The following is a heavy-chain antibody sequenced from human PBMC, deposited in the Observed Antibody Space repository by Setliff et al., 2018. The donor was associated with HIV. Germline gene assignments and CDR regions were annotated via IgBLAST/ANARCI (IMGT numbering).Heavy chain of an antibody. D-gene: IGHD6-6*01. Sequence: GASVKXXCKASGYTFTSYYMHGVRQAPGQGLEWMGIINPSSGSTTYAQKFQGRVTMTRDTSTSTVYMELSSLRSXXXAXXXCARXPXPSSSAXDLRHWGQGTPVTVSS. J-gene: IGHJ1*01. CDR2: INPSSGST. CDR1: GYTFTSYY. V-gene: IGHV1-46*01. CDR3: ARXPXPSSSAXDLRH.